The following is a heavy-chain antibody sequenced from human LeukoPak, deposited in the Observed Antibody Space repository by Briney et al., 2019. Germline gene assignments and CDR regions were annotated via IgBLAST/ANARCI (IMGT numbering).Heavy chain of an antibody. D-gene: IGHD6-19*01. J-gene: IGHJ4*02. Sequence: SVKVSCKASGYTFTSYAMNWVRQAPGQGLEWMGGIIPIFGTANYAQKFQGRVTITADESTSTAYMELSSLRSEDTAVYYCARGSSGSPFDYWGQGTLVTVSS. CDR1: GYTFTSYA. CDR3: ARGSSGSPFDY. CDR2: IIPIFGTA. V-gene: IGHV1-69*13.